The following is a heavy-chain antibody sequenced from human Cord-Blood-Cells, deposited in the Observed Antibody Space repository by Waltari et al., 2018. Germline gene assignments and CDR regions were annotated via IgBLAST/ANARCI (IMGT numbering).Heavy chain of an antibody. V-gene: IGHV1-2*04. CDR3: AGGIVATITTYSSDVMEV. CDR2: INPNSGGT. D-gene: IGHD5-12*01. J-gene: IGHJ6*02. Sequence: QVQLVQSGAEVTKPGASVTVSCKASGYTFTGYYMHWVRQGPGQGLEWMGCINPNSGGTNYAQKFQGWVTMTMDTSISTAYMELSRRSSDDTAVYYCAGGIVATITTYSSDVMEVWGQGTTVTVSS. CDR1: GYTFTGYY.